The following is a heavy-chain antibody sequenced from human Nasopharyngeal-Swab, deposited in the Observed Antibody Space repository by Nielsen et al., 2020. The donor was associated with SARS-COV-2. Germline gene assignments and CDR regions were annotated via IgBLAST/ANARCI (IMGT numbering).Heavy chain of an antibody. J-gene: IGHJ6*03. D-gene: IGHD3-3*01. CDR2: MNPNSGNT. Sequence: ASVKVSCKASGYTFTRYEMKWVRQATGQGLEWMGCMNPNSGNTGYAQKFQGRVTMTRNTSIRTAYMELSSLRSEDTAVYYCARLSNYDFWSGYYAYMDVWGKGTTVTVSS. CDR3: ARLSNYDFWSGYYAYMDV. V-gene: IGHV1-8*01. CDR1: GYTFTRYE.